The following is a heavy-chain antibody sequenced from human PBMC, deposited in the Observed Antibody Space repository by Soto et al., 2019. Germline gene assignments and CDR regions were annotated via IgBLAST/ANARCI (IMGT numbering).Heavy chain of an antibody. V-gene: IGHV3-30*18. Sequence: QVQLVESGGGVVQPGRSLRLSCAASGFTFSSYGMHWVRQAPGKGLEWVAVISYDGSNKYYADSVKGRFTISRDNSKNTLYLQMNSLRAEDTAVYYCAKDQFEVVPAPYGMDVWGQGTTVTVSS. CDR2: ISYDGSNK. D-gene: IGHD2-2*01. CDR1: GFTFSSYG. J-gene: IGHJ6*02. CDR3: AKDQFEVVPAPYGMDV.